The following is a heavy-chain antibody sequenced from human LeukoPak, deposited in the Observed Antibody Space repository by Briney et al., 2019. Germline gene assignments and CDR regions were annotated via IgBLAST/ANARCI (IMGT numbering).Heavy chain of an antibody. J-gene: IGHJ3*02. CDR2: ISWNSGTI. D-gene: IGHD3-9*01. V-gene: IGHV3-9*01. CDR1: GFTFDDYA. CDR3: AKDQYYDILTGSPAPAFDI. Sequence: GGSLRLSCAASGFTFDDYAMHWVRQAPGKGLEWVSGISWNSGTIGYADSVKGRFTISRDNAKNSLYLQMNSLRAEDTALYYCAKDQYYDILTGSPAPAFDIWGQGTMVTVSS.